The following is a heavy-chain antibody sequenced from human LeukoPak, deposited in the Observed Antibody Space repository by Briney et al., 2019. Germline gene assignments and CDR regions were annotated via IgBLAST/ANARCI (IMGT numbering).Heavy chain of an antibody. CDR2: IYHSGST. Sequence: SETMSLTCAVSGSSFSGYYWSWIRQPPGKGLEWIGEIYHSGSTNYNPSLKSRVTISVDKSKNQFSLKLSSVTAADTAVYYCASPIVGVTDAFDIWGQGTMVTVSS. V-gene: IGHV4-34*01. CDR3: ASPIVGVTDAFDI. J-gene: IGHJ3*02. D-gene: IGHD1-26*01. CDR1: GSSFSGYY.